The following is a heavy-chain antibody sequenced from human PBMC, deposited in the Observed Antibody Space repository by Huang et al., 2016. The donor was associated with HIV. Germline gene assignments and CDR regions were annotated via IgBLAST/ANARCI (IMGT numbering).Heavy chain of an antibody. Sequence: HVYLVQSGPEVKKPGASVKVSCKASGYTFSFYGINWVQQAPGQGLEWMGWINPYNANTNFAQKFQGRLIMTTDTSTSTAYMELRSLRSDDTGLYYCVRNLEWAQGNWFDSWGQGTLVTVSS. CDR1: GYTFSFYG. V-gene: IGHV1-18*01. J-gene: IGHJ5*01. CDR3: VRNLEWAQGNWFDS. D-gene: IGHD3-3*01. CDR2: INPYNANT.